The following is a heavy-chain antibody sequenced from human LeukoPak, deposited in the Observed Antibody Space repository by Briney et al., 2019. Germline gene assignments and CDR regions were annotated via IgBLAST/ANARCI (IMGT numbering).Heavy chain of an antibody. CDR1: EFTIRDHY. CDR2: ISGSGSPI. CDR3: ARAGRRLLFLDS. V-gene: IGHV3-11*04. J-gene: IGHJ4*02. Sequence: GGSLRLSCADSEFTIRDHYVSWIRQAPGKGLEWVSYISGSGSPIYYGDSVKGRFTISRDDAKKSVYLQMNSLRAEDTAVYYCARAGRRLLFLDSWGLGTLVTVSS. D-gene: IGHD6-6*01.